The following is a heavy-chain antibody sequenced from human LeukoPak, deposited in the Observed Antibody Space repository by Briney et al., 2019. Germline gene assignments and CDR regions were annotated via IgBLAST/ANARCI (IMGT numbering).Heavy chain of an antibody. CDR3: ARSPSYSSSSSRAEFDY. D-gene: IGHD6-6*01. J-gene: IGHJ4*02. V-gene: IGHV1-2*02. Sequence: ASVKVSCKASGYTFTGYYMHWVRQAPGQGLEWMGWINPNSGGTNYAQKFQGRVTMTRDTSISTAYMELSRLRSDDTAVYYCARSPSYSSSSSRAEFDYWGQGTLVTVSS. CDR1: GYTFTGYY. CDR2: INPNSGGT.